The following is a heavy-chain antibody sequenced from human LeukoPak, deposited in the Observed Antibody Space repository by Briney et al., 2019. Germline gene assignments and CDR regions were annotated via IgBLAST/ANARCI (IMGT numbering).Heavy chain of an antibody. J-gene: IGHJ5*02. CDR1: GFSLSTSGVG. CDR3: AHRGYFTMVRGVIQEGGPYNWFDP. Sequence: SGPTLVNPTQTLTLTCTFSGFSLSTSGVGVGWIRQPPGKALEWLALIYWDDDKRYSPSLKSRLTITKDTSKNQVVLTMTNMDPVDTATYYCAHRGYFTMVRGVIQEGGPYNWFDPWGQGTLVTVSS. CDR2: IYWDDDK. V-gene: IGHV2-5*02. D-gene: IGHD3-10*01.